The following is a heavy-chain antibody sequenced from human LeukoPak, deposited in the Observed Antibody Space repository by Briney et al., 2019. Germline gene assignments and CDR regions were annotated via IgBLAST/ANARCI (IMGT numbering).Heavy chain of an antibody. CDR3: ARGYYSGWYLDL. Sequence: RASETLSLTCTVSGDSIRGYYWSWIRQPAGKGLEWIGHIYTTGSTTYNSSLKSRVTMSVDTSKNQFSLKLNSVTAADTAVYYCARGYYSGWYLDLWGRGTLVTVSS. CDR2: IYTTGST. CDR1: GDSIRGYY. D-gene: IGHD2/OR15-2a*01. V-gene: IGHV4-4*07. J-gene: IGHJ2*01.